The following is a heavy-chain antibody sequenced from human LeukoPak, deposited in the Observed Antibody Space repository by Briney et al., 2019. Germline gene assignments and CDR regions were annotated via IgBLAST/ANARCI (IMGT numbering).Heavy chain of an antibody. CDR2: INAGNGNT. Sequence: GASVKVSCKASGYTFTSYAMHWVRQAPGQRLEWMGWINAGNGNTKYSPKFQGRVTITRDTSASAAYMELSSLRSEDTAVYYCARDRSSGWEGNWFDPWGQGTLVAVSS. CDR3: ARDRSSGWEGNWFDP. CDR1: GYTFTSYA. D-gene: IGHD6-19*01. J-gene: IGHJ5*02. V-gene: IGHV1-3*01.